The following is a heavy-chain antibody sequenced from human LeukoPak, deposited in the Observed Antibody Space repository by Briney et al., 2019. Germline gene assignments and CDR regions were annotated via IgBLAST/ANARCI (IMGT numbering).Heavy chain of an antibody. CDR1: GFSFSTYS. J-gene: IGHJ4*02. Sequence: GGSLRLSCTASGFSFSTYSMTWVRQGPGKGLEWVSSIYNSGSKTFYADSVKGRFTISRGNSKNTLYLQMNSLTAEGTAIYYCSKDVVPDSGWDLDYWGQGTLVTVSS. D-gene: IGHD6-19*01. CDR2: IYNSGSKT. V-gene: IGHV3-23*03. CDR3: SKDVVPDSGWDLDY.